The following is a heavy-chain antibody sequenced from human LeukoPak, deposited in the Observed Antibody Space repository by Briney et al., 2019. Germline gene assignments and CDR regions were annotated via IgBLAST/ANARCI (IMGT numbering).Heavy chain of an antibody. J-gene: IGHJ4*02. CDR2: IYSVSST. Sequence: GGSLRLSCAASGLIVSSNYMSWVRQAPGKGLEWVSVIYSVSSTSYADSVKGRFTISRDNSKNTLYLQMNSLRAEDTAVYYCARGEDYGDYFDYWGQGTLVTVSS. D-gene: IGHD4-17*01. V-gene: IGHV3-53*01. CDR1: GLIVSSNY. CDR3: ARGEDYGDYFDY.